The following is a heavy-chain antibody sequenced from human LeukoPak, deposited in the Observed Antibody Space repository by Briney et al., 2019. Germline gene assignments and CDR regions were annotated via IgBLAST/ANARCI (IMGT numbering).Heavy chain of an antibody. CDR2: ISDSGGRT. D-gene: IGHD3-22*01. J-gene: IGHJ4*02. CDR3: AKRGVVIRVILVGFHKEANYFDS. CDR1: GITLSNYG. Sequence: GGSLRLSCAVSGITLSNYGMSWVRQAPGKGLEWVAGISDSGGRTNYADSVKGRFTISRDNPKNTLYLQMNSLRAEDTAVYFCAKRGVVIRVILVGFHKEANYFDSSGQGVLVTVSS. V-gene: IGHV3-23*01.